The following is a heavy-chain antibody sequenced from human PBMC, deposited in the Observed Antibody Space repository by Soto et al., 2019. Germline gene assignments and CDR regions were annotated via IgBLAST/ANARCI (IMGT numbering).Heavy chain of an antibody. CDR3: ARVVVVIPPGYYYAMDV. CDR1: GFTFSSFH. V-gene: IGHV3-48*02. J-gene: IGHJ6*02. D-gene: IGHD3-22*01. CDR2: ITSSSDTI. Sequence: GGSLRLSCAASGFTFSSFHMNWVRQAPGRGLEWVAYITSSSDTIYYSDSVKGRFTISRDNGKNSLFLQMNSLRDEDTVVYYFARVVVVIPPGYYYAMDVWGQGTTVTVSS.